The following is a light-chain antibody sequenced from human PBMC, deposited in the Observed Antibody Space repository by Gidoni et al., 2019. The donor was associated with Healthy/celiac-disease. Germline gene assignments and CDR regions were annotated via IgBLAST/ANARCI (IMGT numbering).Light chain of an antibody. Sequence: QSVLTQPPSASGTPGPRVTISCSGSSSNIGRNTVNWYQQLPGTAPKLLIYRNHQRPSGVPDRFSGSKSGTSASLAISGLQSEDEADYYCAAWDDSLNGPGFGGGTKLTVL. J-gene: IGLJ3*02. V-gene: IGLV1-44*01. CDR2: RNH. CDR3: AAWDDSLNGPG. CDR1: SSNIGRNT.